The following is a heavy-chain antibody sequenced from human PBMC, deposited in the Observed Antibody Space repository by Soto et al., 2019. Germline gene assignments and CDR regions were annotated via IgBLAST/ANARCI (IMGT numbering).Heavy chain of an antibody. D-gene: IGHD3-10*01. CDR1: GFSFTTSGMC. Sequence: SGPTLGNATQTLTLTCTFSGFSFTTSGMCVSWIRQPPGKALEWLARIDWDDDKYYNTSLKTRLTISKDTSKNQVVLTMTNMDPVDTAAYYCARIPVDGSGSYLVYWGQGTLVTVSS. CDR2: IDWDDDK. J-gene: IGHJ4*02. CDR3: ARIPVDGSGSYLVY. V-gene: IGHV2-70*11.